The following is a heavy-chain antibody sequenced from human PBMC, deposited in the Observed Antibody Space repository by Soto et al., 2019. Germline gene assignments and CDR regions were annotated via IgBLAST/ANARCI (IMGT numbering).Heavy chain of an antibody. J-gene: IGHJ4*02. V-gene: IGHV3-7*01. CDR2: IKEDGSEK. Sequence: PGGSLRLSCAASGFTFSTYAMSWVRQAPGKGLEWVANIKEDGSEKYYVDSVKGRFTISRDNAKNSLYLQMNSLRAEDTAVYYCVRTTLWGQGTLVTVSS. CDR3: VRTTL. D-gene: IGHD1-1*01. CDR1: GFTFSTYA.